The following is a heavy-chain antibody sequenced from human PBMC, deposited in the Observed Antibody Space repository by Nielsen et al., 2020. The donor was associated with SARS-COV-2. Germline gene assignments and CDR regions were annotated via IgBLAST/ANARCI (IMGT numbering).Heavy chain of an antibody. CDR2: IDPSDSYT. Sequence: GESLKISCKGSGYSFTSYWISWVRQMPGKGLEWMGRIDPSDSYTNYSPSFQGHVTISADKSISTAYLQWSSLKASDTAMYYCARQALGRDGYINPDYWGQGTLVTVSS. J-gene: IGHJ4*02. V-gene: IGHV5-10-1*01. CDR1: GYSFTSYW. CDR3: ARQALGRDGYINPDY. D-gene: IGHD5-24*01.